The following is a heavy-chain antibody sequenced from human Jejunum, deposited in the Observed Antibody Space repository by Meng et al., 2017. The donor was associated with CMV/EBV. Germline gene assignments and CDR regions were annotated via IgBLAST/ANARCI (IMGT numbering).Heavy chain of an antibody. CDR2: INNDGSST. CDR3: AREQVDDFSMDV. D-gene: IGHD3-3*01. J-gene: IGHJ6*02. V-gene: IGHV3-74*01. CDR1: GFTFSIYW. Sequence: ASGFTFSIYWMHWVRQAPGKGLVWVSRINNDGSSTSYADSVKGRFTISRDNAKNTLYLQMNSLRAEDTAVYYCAREQVDDFSMDVWGQGTTVTV.